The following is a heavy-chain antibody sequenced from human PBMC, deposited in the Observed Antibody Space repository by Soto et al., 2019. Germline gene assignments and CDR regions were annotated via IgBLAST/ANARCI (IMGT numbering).Heavy chain of an antibody. D-gene: IGHD6-6*01. J-gene: IGHJ5*02. V-gene: IGHV1-69*13. CDR1: GGTFSSYA. CDR3: ARGVKYSSSWEGWFDP. CDR2: IIPIFGTA. Sequence: ASVKVSCKASGGTFSSYAISCVRQAPGQGLEWMGGIIPIFGTANYAQKFQSRVTITADESTSTAYMELSSLRSEDTAVYYCARGVKYSSSWEGWFDPWGQGTLVTVSS.